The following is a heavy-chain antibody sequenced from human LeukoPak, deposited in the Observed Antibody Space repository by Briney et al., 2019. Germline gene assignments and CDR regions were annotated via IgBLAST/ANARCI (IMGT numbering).Heavy chain of an antibody. V-gene: IGHV3-30*18. CDR3: AKDLAVAGGFDY. Sequence: PGRSLRLSCAASGFTFSSYGMHWVRQAPGKGLEWVAVISYDGSNKYYADSVKGRFTISRDNSKNTLYLQMNSLRAEDTAVYYCAKDLAVAGGFDYWGQGTLVIVSS. J-gene: IGHJ4*02. CDR1: GFTFSSYG. D-gene: IGHD6-19*01. CDR2: ISYDGSNK.